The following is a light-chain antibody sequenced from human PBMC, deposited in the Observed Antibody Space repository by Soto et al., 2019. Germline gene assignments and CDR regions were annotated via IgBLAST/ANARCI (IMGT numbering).Light chain of an antibody. CDR3: QQSYYNPT. V-gene: IGKV1-39*01. CDR2: DAS. Sequence: DIQMTQSPSSLSASVGDRVTITCRASQSVSNYLHWYQQKPGKAPNLLIYDASSLQSGVPSRFSGSGSGTHFTLTISSLQREDFVTYYCQQSYYNPTFGQGTKVDI. CDR1: QSVSNY. J-gene: IGKJ1*01.